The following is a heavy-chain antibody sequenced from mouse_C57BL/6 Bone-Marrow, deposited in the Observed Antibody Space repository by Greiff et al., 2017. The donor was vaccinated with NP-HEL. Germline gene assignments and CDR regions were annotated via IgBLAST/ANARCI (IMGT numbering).Heavy chain of an antibody. CDR3: ARRGTGKGAAMDY. CDR1: GFTFSDYG. CDR2: ISNLAYSI. D-gene: IGHD1-3*01. V-gene: IGHV5-15*01. Sequence: EVQLVESGGGLVQPGGSLKLSCAASGFTFSDYGMAWVRQAPRKGPEWVAFISNLAYSIYYADTVTGRVTISRENAKNTLYLEMSSLRSEDTAMYYCARRGTGKGAAMDYWGQGTSVTVSS. J-gene: IGHJ4*01.